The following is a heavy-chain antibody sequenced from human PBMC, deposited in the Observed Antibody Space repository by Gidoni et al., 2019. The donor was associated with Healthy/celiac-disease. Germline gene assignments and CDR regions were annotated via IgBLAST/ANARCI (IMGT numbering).Heavy chain of an antibody. CDR3: ARDQYYDFWSGYWEGYYYGMDV. CDR2: ISYDGSNN. Sequence: QVQLVESGGGVVQPGRSLRLSCAASGFTFSSYAMHCVSQAPGKALAWVAVISYDGSNNYYADAVKGRFTISRDNSKNTLYLQRNSLRAEDTAVYYCARDQYYDFWSGYWEGYYYGMDVWGQGTTVTVSS. V-gene: IGHV3-30*04. CDR1: GFTFSSYA. J-gene: IGHJ6*02. D-gene: IGHD3-3*01.